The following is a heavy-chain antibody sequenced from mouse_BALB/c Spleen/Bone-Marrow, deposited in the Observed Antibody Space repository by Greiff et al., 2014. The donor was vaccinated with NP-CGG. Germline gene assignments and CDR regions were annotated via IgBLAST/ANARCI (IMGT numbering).Heavy chain of an antibody. CDR3: ARDYSGYFDF. Sequence: EVKLMESGGGLVQPGGSLRLSCTTSGFTFTDYFMTWVRQPPGKALEWSGFIRNKPNGYTTEYNPSVKGRFTISRDNSQGILYLQMNTLRAEDSAIYYCARDYSGYFDFWGQGTTLTVSS. CDR1: GFTFTDYF. CDR2: IRNKPNGYTT. V-gene: IGHV7-3*02. D-gene: IGHD5-1*01. J-gene: IGHJ2*01.